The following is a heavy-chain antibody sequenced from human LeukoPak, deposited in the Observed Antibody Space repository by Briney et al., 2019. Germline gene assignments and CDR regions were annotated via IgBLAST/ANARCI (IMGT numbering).Heavy chain of an antibody. Sequence: GGSLRLSCAASGFPFSSYAMSWVRQAPGKGLEWVSAISGSGGSTYYADSVKGRFTISRDNSKNTLYLQMNSLRADDTAVYYCARSARLMKGVVEVTALDDWGQGTLVTVSS. CDR3: ARSARLMKGVVEVTALDD. V-gene: IGHV3-23*01. CDR2: ISGSGGST. J-gene: IGHJ4*02. D-gene: IGHD3-3*01. CDR1: GFPFSSYA.